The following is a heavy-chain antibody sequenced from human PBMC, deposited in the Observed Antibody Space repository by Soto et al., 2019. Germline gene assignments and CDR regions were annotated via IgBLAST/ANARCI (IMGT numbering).Heavy chain of an antibody. J-gene: IGHJ4*02. CDR3: AKGSIQYSAAIDY. D-gene: IGHD5-12*01. CDR2: MSASGGTS. CDR1: GFSFSSYA. Sequence: EVELLESGGGLIHPGESLRLSCAASGFSFSSYAMIWVRQAPGKGLEWVSVMSASGGTSDFADSVKGRFSMSRDNSKNMFYLEMNSMRAEDTAIYFCAKGSIQYSAAIDYWGQGTLVSVSS. V-gene: IGHV3-23*01.